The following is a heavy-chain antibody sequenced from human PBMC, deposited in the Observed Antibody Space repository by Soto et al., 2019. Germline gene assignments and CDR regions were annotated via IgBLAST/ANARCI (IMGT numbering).Heavy chain of an antibody. CDR1: GFTFSSYA. Sequence: EVQLLESGGGLVQPGGSLRLSCAASGFTFSSYAMSWVRQAPGKGLEWVSAISGSGGSTYYADSVKGRFTISRDNSXNXRXRQMNSLRAEDTAVYYCAKVGRDSSSWNWDCYGMDVWGQGTAVTVSS. V-gene: IGHV3-23*01. J-gene: IGHJ6*02. D-gene: IGHD6-13*01. CDR3: AKVGRDSSSWNWDCYGMDV. CDR2: ISGSGGST.